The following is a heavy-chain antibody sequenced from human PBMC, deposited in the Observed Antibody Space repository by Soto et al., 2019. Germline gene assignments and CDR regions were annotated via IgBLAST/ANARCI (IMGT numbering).Heavy chain of an antibody. Sequence: SETLSLTCGVSGDSITSGGYSWTWIRQPPGKGLEWIGYNYYSGITYYNPSLKSRVTISLDTSKNQFSLKLSSVTAADTAVYYCARGSSIAGLYYGMDVWGQGTTVT. V-gene: IGHV4-30-2*05. CDR2: NYYSGIT. D-gene: IGHD6-6*01. CDR1: GDSITSGGYS. CDR3: ARGSSIAGLYYGMDV. J-gene: IGHJ6*02.